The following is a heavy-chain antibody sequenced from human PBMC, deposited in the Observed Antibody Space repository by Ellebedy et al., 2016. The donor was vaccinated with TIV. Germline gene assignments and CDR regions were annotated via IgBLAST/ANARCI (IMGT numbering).Heavy chain of an antibody. D-gene: IGHD3-16*01. J-gene: IGHJ5*02. V-gene: IGHV3-21*06. CDR2: SSGTLQYL. CDR1: GFTVSSNY. CDR3: ARDRGERGFLSFLDL. Sequence: GESLKISCAASGFTVSSNYMSWVRQAPGKGLEWVASSSGTLQYLNYAESVRGRFTISRDNARNCLYLQMDSLRAEDTAVYYCARDRGERGFLSFLDLWGQGTLVTVST.